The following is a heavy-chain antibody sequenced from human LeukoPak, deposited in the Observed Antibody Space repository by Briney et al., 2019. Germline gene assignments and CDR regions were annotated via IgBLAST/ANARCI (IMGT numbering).Heavy chain of an antibody. CDR3: ARPQTGIAAAGTVYYFDY. CDR1: GGSISSSSYY. J-gene: IGHJ4*01. D-gene: IGHD6-13*01. Sequence: SETLSLTCTVSGGSISSSSYYWGWIRQPPGKGLEWIGNIYYGGSTFYSPSLKSRVTMSVDTSKNQFSLKLSSVTAADTAVYYCARPQTGIAAAGTVYYFDYCGQGTLVTVSS. CDR2: IYYGGST. V-gene: IGHV4-39*01.